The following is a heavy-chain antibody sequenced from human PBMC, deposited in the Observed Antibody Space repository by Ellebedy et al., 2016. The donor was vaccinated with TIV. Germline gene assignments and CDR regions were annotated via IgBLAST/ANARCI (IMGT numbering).Heavy chain of an antibody. Sequence: PGGSLRLSCAASGFTFSTHAMHWVRQAPGKGLEWVAVIWYDGNNKYSADSVKGRFTISRDNSQNTLYLQMNSLRAEDTAVYYCARGSRAVAGPNDVFDMWGQGTMVTVSS. D-gene: IGHD6-19*01. J-gene: IGHJ3*02. CDR2: IWYDGNNK. CDR3: ARGSRAVAGPNDVFDM. CDR1: GFTFSTHA. V-gene: IGHV3-33*01.